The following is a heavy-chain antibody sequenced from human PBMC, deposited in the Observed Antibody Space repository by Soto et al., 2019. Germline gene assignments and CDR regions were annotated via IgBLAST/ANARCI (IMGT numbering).Heavy chain of an antibody. D-gene: IGHD2-8*02. CDR1: GASFSSNNW. V-gene: IGHV4-4*02. J-gene: IGHJ3*02. CDR2: IYHSGIT. Sequence: PSETLSLTCAVSGASFSSNNWWSWVRQPPGKGLEWIGEIYHSGITNYNPSLKSRVAISVDKSKIQFSLNLGSVTAADTAVYYCARLRTVPHDAFDIWGRGTMVTVSS. CDR3: ARLRTVPHDAFDI.